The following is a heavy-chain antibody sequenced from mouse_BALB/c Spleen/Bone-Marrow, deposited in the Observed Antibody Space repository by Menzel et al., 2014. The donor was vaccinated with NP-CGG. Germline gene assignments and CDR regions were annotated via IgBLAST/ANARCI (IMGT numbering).Heavy chain of an antibody. Sequence: VQLQQSGAELVKPGASVKLSCTASGFNIKDTYMHWVKQRPEQGLEWTGRIDPANGNTKYDPKFQGKATITADTSSNTAYLQLSSLTSEDTAVYYCASYYYGSSGFAYWGQGTLVTVSA. V-gene: IGHV14-3*02. J-gene: IGHJ3*01. CDR3: ASYYYGSSGFAY. D-gene: IGHD1-1*01. CDR2: IDPANGNT. CDR1: GFNIKDTY.